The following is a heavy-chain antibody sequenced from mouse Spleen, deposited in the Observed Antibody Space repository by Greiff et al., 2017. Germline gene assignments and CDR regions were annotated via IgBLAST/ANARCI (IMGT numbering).Heavy chain of an antibody. J-gene: IGHJ3*01. D-gene: IGHD2-4*01. Sequence: VQLQQPGAELVKPGASVKLSCKASGYTFTSYWMHWVKQRPGQGLEWIGMIHPNSGSTNYNEKFKSKATLTVDKSSSTAYMQLSSLTSEDSAVYYCARDGYDYDRFAYWGQGTLVTVSA. CDR1: GYTFTSYW. CDR3: ARDGYDYDRFAY. CDR2: IHPNSGST. V-gene: IGHV1-64*01.